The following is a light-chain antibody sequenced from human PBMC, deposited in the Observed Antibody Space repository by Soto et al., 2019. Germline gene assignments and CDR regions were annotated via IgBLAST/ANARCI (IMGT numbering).Light chain of an antibody. V-gene: IGLV2-14*01. CDR1: SSDVGGYNY. CDR2: EVS. J-gene: IGLJ2*01. CDR3: SSYTSSSTVV. Sequence: QSALTQPASVSGSPGQSITISCTGTSSDVGGYNYVSWYQQHPGKAPKFMIYEVSNRPSGVSNRFSGSKSGNTASLTISGLQAEDEADYYCSSYTSSSTVVFGGGTKLTAL.